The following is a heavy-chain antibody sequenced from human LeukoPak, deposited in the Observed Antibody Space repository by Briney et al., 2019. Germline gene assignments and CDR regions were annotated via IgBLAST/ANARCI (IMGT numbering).Heavy chain of an antibody. Sequence: AGGSLRLSCAASEFTYSSYSMNWVRQAPGKGLEWVSSISSSSSYIYYADSVKGRFTISRDNAKNSLYLQMNSLRAEGTAVYYCARGLYSSSWFLASVWGQGTLVTVSS. D-gene: IGHD6-13*01. V-gene: IGHV3-21*01. CDR3: ARGLYSSSWFLASV. CDR2: ISSSSSYI. CDR1: EFTYSSYS. J-gene: IGHJ1*01.